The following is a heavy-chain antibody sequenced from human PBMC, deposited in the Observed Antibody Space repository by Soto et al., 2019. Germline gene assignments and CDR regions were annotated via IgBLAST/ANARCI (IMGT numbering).Heavy chain of an antibody. CDR3: ARDLWGYCGTDCYPLDV. J-gene: IGHJ6*02. V-gene: IGHV4-59*01. CDR1: GGSISESY. Sequence: SETLSLTCTVSGGSISESYWVCIRQPSGKGLEWIGYMYNTGSTVYNPSFKSRVTISVDTSKNQFSLKLNSVTAADTAVYYCARDLWGYCGTDCYPLDVWGQGTTVT. CDR2: MYNTGST. D-gene: IGHD2-21*02.